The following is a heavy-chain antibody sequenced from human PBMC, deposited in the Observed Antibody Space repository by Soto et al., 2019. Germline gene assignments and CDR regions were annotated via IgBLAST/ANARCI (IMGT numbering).Heavy chain of an antibody. V-gene: IGHV3-64D*06. CDR1: EFNFSSYA. CDR3: VKGEYYYDSSGYYPFDY. D-gene: IGHD3-22*01. Sequence: PGGSMRLSCSAAEFNFSSYAMHWVRQAPGKGLEYVSSISTNGGSTHYADSVKGRFTISRDNSKNTQYLQMSSLRADDTAVYYCVKGEYYYDSSGYYPFDYWGQGTLVTVSS. J-gene: IGHJ4*02. CDR2: ISTNGGST.